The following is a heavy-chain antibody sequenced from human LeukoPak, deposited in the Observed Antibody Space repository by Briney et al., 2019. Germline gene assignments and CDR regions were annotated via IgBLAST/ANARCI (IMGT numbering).Heavy chain of an antibody. CDR2: IYYSGST. J-gene: IGHJ4*02. D-gene: IGHD3-22*01. CDR3: ARAPYYYDSSGYYYVFDY. CDR1: GGSISSYY. V-gene: IGHV4-59*01. Sequence: PSETLSLTCTVSGGSISSYYWSWIRQPPGRGLEWIGYIYYSGSTNYNPSLKSRVTISVDTSKNQFSLKLSSVTAADTAVYYCARAPYYYDSSGYYYVFDYWGQGTLVTVSS.